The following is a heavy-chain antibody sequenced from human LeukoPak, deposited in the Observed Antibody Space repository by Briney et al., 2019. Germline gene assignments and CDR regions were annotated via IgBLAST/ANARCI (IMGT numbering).Heavy chain of an antibody. V-gene: IGHV3-7*01. J-gene: IGHJ3*02. Sequence: PGGSLRLSCVASGFTFSSYWMSWVRQAPGKGLEWVANIKQDGSEKYYVDSVKGRFTISRDNAKDSLDQQMNSLRAEDTAVYYCARQQLNAFDIWGQGTMVTVSS. CDR2: IKQDGSEK. D-gene: IGHD6-13*01. CDR3: ARQQLNAFDI. CDR1: GFTFSSYW.